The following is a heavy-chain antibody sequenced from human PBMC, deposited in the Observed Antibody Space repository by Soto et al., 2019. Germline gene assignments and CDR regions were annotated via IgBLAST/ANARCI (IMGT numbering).Heavy chain of an antibody. CDR2: ISAYNGNT. V-gene: IGHV1-18*01. Sequence: ASVTVSCTSSGYTVSRYGISWVREATGQGLEWMVWISAYNGNTNYTQKLQGRVTMTTDTSTSTAYVELRSLRSDDTAVYYCARCRVVDTAMVSSYFDYWGQGTLVTVSS. CDR1: GYTVSRYG. D-gene: IGHD5-18*01. CDR3: ARCRVVDTAMVSSYFDY. J-gene: IGHJ4*02.